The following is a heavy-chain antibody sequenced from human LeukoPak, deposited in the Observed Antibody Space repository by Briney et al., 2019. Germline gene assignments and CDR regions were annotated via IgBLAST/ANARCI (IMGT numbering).Heavy chain of an antibody. J-gene: IGHJ6*03. CDR3: ARGGEFSCGDRYYYCDRDI. Sequence: ASVKVSCKASGYTFTGYYMHWVRQAPGQGLEWMGWINPNSGGTNYAQKFQGRVTMTRDTSISTAYMELNRLRSGDTAVYYCARGGEFSCGDRYYYCDRDIWGKGTTVTTSS. CDR2: INPNSGGT. V-gene: IGHV1-2*02. CDR1: GYTFTGYY. D-gene: IGHD2-21*01.